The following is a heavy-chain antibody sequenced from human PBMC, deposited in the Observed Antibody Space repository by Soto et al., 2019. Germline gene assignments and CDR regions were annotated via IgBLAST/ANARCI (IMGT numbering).Heavy chain of an antibody. Sequence: QVQLVQSGAEVKKPGSSVRVSCRSSGDTFSSYIVDWLRLAPGRGLEWMGRVIPVLTTTDYAQNFRGRVTISADRSTNTVYLHLSSLRSDDTAVYYCARRRYCGYDCYHKHYYGMDVWGQGSLVTVAS. CDR1: GDTFSSYI. CDR3: ARRRYCGYDCYHKHYYGMDV. CDR2: VIPVLTTT. V-gene: IGHV1-69*08. J-gene: IGHJ6*02. D-gene: IGHD2-21*02.